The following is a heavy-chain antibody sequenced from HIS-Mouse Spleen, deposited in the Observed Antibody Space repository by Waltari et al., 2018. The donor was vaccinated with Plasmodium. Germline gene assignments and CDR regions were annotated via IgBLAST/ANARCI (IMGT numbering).Heavy chain of an antibody. V-gene: IGHV1-2*02. D-gene: IGHD6-13*01. CDR2: INPNSGGT. Sequence: QVQLVQSGAEVKKPGASVKVSCKASGYTFTGYHMHWVRQSPGQGLEGMGWINPNSGGTNYAQKFQGRVTMTRDTSISTAYMELSRLRSDDTAVYYCARVLGYKAAAGTFVEYFQHWGQGTLVTVSS. J-gene: IGHJ1*01. CDR1: GYTFTGYH. CDR3: ARVLGYKAAAGTFVEYFQH.